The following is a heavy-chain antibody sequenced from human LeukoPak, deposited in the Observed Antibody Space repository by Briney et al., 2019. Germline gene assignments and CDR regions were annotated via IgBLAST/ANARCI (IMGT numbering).Heavy chain of an antibody. V-gene: IGHV3-30-3*01. CDR2: ISYDGPNK. D-gene: IGHD3-3*01. CDR3: AREGGGEGGRSGYPYFDY. CDR1: GFTFSSYT. Sequence: GGSLRLSCAASGFTFSSYTMPWVRQAPGKGLEWVAAISYDGPNKYYADSVKGRFTISRDNSKNTLYLQMNSLRAEGTAVYYCAREGGGEGGRSGYPYFDYWGQGTLVTVSS. J-gene: IGHJ4*02.